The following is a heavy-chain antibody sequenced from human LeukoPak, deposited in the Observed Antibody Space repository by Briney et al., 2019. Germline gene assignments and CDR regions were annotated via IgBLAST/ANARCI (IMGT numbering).Heavy chain of an antibody. CDR1: GDDFSTYV. V-gene: IGHV1-69*04. CDR2: IIPTLNVA. Sequence: GASVKVSCKASGDDFSTYVITWVRQAPGQGLEWMGRIIPTLNVANSAQKFKGRVTITADRSTNTAHLELSSLRSEDTAVYYCTREGVYSPDGTSYHRHAFDIWGKGTVVIVSS. D-gene: IGHD3-16*02. J-gene: IGHJ3*02. CDR3: TREGVYSPDGTSYHRHAFDI.